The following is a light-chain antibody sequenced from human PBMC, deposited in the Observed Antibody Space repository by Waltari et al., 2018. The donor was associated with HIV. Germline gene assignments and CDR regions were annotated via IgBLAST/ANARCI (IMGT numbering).Light chain of an antibody. CDR1: QGITNF. CDR3: QNYNTAPQIT. V-gene: IGKV1-27*01. CDR2: AAS. Sequence: DIQMTQSPSSLSASIGDRVTITCRASQGITNFLAWYQQKPGKAPKLLMYAASTLRSGVPSRFSGSGSGTDFTLTINSLQPEDVATYYCQNYNTAPQITFGQGTRLEI. J-gene: IGKJ5*01.